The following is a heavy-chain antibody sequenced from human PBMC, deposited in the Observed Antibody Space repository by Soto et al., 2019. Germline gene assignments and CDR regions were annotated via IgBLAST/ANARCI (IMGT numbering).Heavy chain of an antibody. D-gene: IGHD2-15*01. V-gene: IGHV4-59*01. CDR3: ARGSEDYGGSSRSGRFDP. CDR2: IHHSGST. J-gene: IGHJ5*02. CDR1: GGSINTYY. Sequence: SETLSLTCAVSGGSINTYYWSWVRQPPGKGLEWIGNIHHSGSTNYNPSLKSRVTISVDTSKNQFSLKLSSVTAADTAVYYCARGSEDYGGSSRSGRFDPWGQGTLVTVSS.